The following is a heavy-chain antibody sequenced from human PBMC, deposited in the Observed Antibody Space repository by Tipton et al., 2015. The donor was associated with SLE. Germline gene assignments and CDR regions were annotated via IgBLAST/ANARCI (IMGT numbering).Heavy chain of an antibody. Sequence: TLSLTCAVYGGSFSGYYWNWIRQPPGKGLEWIGSIIHSGSTNYNPSLKSRVTISVDTSKNQFSLKVTSVTAADTAVYYCARGDTGDDYFDNWGQGTLVTVSS. D-gene: IGHD7-27*01. J-gene: IGHJ4*02. CDR3: ARGDTGDDYFDN. V-gene: IGHV4-34*01. CDR1: GGSFSGYY. CDR2: IIHSGST.